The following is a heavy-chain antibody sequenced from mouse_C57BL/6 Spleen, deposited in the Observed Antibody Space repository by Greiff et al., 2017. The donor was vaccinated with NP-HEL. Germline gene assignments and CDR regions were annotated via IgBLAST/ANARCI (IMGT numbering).Heavy chain of an antibody. J-gene: IGHJ1*03. CDR3: TRWITTVVAPPFDWYFDV. Sequence: QVQLKQSGAELVRPGASVTLSCKASGYTFTDYEMHWVKQTPVHGLEWIGAIDPETGGTAYNQKFKGKAILTADKSSSTAYMELRSLTSEDSAVYYCTRWITTVVAPPFDWYFDVWGTGTTVTVSS. V-gene: IGHV1-15*01. D-gene: IGHD1-1*01. CDR2: IDPETGGT. CDR1: GYTFTDYE.